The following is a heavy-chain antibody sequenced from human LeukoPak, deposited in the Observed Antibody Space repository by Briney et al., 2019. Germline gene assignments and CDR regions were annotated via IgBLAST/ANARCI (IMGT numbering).Heavy chain of an antibody. J-gene: IGHJ4*02. CDR2: IKSKTDGGTT. CDR3: TTFTMVRGVVKY. Sequence: GGSLRLSCAASGFTFSNAWMSWVRRAPGKGLEWVGRIKSKTDGGTTDYAAPVKGRFTISRDDSKNTLYLQMNSLKTEDTAVYYCTTFTMVRGVVKYWGQGTLVTVSS. D-gene: IGHD3-10*01. CDR1: GFTFSNAW. V-gene: IGHV3-15*01.